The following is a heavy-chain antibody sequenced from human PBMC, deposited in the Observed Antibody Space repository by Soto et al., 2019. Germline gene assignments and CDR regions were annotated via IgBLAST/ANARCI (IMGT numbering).Heavy chain of an antibody. CDR1: GGSISSSSYY. CDR2: IYYSGST. CDR3: ARRGWIAARRYFQH. D-gene: IGHD6-6*01. V-gene: IGHV4-39*01. J-gene: IGHJ1*01. Sequence: SETLSLTCTVSGGSISSSSYYWGWIRQPPGKGLEWIGSIYYSGSTYYNPSLKSRVTISVDTSKNQFSLKLSSVTAADTAVYYCARRGWIAARRYFQHWGQGTLVTVSS.